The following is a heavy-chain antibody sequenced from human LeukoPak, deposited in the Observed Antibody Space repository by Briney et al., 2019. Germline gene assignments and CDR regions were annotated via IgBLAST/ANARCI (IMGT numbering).Heavy chain of an antibody. Sequence: NPSETLSLTCTVSGDSISSGSYYWGWIRQPPGKGLEWIGEINHSGSTNYNPSLKSRVTISVDTSKNQFSLKLSSVTAADTAVYFCARGPPTDYYDSSGFYYVFDYWGQGTLVTVSS. CDR2: INHSGST. V-gene: IGHV4-39*07. J-gene: IGHJ4*02. CDR3: ARGPPTDYYDSSGFYYVFDY. D-gene: IGHD3-22*01. CDR1: GDSISSGSYY.